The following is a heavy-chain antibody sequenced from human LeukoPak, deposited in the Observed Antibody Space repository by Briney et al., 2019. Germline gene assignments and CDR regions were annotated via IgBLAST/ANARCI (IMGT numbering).Heavy chain of an antibody. CDR2: ISGSGGST. V-gene: IGHV3-23*01. D-gene: IGHD2-21*02. CDR1: GFTSSSYA. J-gene: IGHJ4*02. CDR3: AKGGGGAYCGGDCYSEFDY. Sequence: QPGGSLRLSCVASGFTSSSYAMSWVRQAPGKGLEWVSAISGSGGSTYYADSVKGRFTISRDNSKNTLYLQMNSLRAEDTAVYYCAKGGGGAYCGGDCYSEFDYWGQGTLVTVSS.